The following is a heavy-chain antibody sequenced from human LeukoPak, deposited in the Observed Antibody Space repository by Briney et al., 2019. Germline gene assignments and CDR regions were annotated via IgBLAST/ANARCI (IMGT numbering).Heavy chain of an antibody. Sequence: PSETLSLTCAVYGGSFSGYYWSWIRQPPGKGLEWIGEINHSGSTNYNPSLKSRVTISVDTSKNQFSLKLSSVTAADTAVYYCARCSSSSNWFDPWGQGTLVTVSS. D-gene: IGHD6-6*01. CDR3: ARCSSSSNWFDP. CDR2: INHSGST. V-gene: IGHV4-34*01. J-gene: IGHJ5*02. CDR1: GGSFSGYY.